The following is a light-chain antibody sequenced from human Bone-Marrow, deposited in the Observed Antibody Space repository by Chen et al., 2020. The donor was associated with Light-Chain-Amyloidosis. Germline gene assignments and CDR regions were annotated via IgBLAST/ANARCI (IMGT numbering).Light chain of an antibody. CDR2: EVT. CDR3: SSYTITNTLV. J-gene: IGLJ1*01. Sequence: QSALTQPASVTGSTGQSITISCTGTSSDVGGDKHVSWYQQHPDKAPKLMIYEVTNRPSWVPDRFSGSKSDNTASLTISGLQTEDEADYFCSSYTITNTLVFGSGTRVTVL. CDR1: SSDVGGDKH. V-gene: IGLV2-14*01.